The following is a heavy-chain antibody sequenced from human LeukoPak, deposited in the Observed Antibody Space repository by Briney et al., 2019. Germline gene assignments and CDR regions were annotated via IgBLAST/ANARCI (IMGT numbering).Heavy chain of an antibody. D-gene: IGHD3-16*01. CDR3: ARRMITTYDSFDI. CDR1: RDSSNKNF. V-gene: IGHV4-59*01. Sequence: SETLSLTSSVSRDSSNKNFWSWSPQPPGKGEEWMGYIFHSVTTNYTPSPQSRVAISLDASKNQFSLMLTAVNGADTAVYYCARRMITTYDSFDIWGQGTMVTVSS. CDR2: IFHSVTT. J-gene: IGHJ3*02.